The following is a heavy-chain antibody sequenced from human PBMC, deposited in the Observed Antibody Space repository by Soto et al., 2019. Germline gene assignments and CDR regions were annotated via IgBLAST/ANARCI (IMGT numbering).Heavy chain of an antibody. J-gene: IGHJ6*02. CDR3: ARSRNGTTYGGMDV. V-gene: IGHV3-66*01. CDR1: GFAVRSNT. Sequence: EVQLVESGGALVQPGGSLRLSCAASGFAVRSNTMTWVRRPPGKGLEWVSVIHSGGDTHYADPVRVRFTISRDNSKNTLYLQMNSSRAEDTAVYYCARSRNGTTYGGMDVCGQGTTVTVSS. CDR2: IHSGGDT. D-gene: IGHD1-7*01.